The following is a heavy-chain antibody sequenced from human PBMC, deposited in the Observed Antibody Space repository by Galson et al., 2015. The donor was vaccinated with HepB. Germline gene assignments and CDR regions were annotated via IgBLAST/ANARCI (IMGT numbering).Heavy chain of an antibody. J-gene: IGHJ4*02. CDR1: GFTFSSYS. CDR2: ISSSSSTI. V-gene: IGHV3-48*01. Sequence: SLRLSCAASGFTFSSYSMNWVRQAPGKGLEWVSYISSSSSTIYYADSVKGRFTISRDNAKNSLYLQMNSLRAEDTAVYYCARDADYKCQGWGQGTLVTVSS. D-gene: IGHD5-12*01. CDR3: ARDADYKCQG.